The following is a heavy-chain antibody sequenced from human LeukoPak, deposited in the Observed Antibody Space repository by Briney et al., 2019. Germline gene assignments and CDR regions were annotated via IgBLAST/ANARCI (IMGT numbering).Heavy chain of an antibody. D-gene: IGHD3-10*01. V-gene: IGHV4-39*07. CDR1: GGSISARNYN. Sequence: SETLSLTCSFSGGSISARNYNWGWIRQPPGQGLERIGNIDDAGTTHYFPSLRSRVTISRDTPNNQFSLKLSSVTDADTAVYYCARGSSYMDVWGKGTAVTVSS. CDR3: ARGSSYMDV. CDR2: IDDAGTT. J-gene: IGHJ6*03.